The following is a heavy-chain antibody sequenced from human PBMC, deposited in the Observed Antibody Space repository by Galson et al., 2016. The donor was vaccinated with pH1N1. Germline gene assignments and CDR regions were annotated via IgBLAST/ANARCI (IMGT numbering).Heavy chain of an antibody. D-gene: IGHD1-14*01. CDR2: IYYSGNT. J-gene: IGHJ6*03. V-gene: IGHV4-59*01. CDR1: GGSIRNYY. Sequence: SETLSLTCTVSGGSIRNYYWTWIRQPPGKGLEWLGFIYYSGNTVYNPSLKSRVTISVDMSNNQSYLRLTSVTAADAAIYFCARGKSEPGFYYHYMDVWGKGTTVTVSS. CDR3: ARGKSEPGFYYHYMDV.